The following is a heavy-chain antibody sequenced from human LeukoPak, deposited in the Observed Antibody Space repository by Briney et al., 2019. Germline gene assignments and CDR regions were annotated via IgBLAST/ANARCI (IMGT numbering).Heavy chain of an antibody. J-gene: IGHJ4*02. CDR2: IIPIFGTA. D-gene: IGHD2-2*02. V-gene: IGHV1-69*05. CDR1: GYTFTSYG. CDR3: ASPGGCSSTSCYTGPFDY. Sequence: SAKVSCKASGYTFTSYGISWVRQAPGQGLEWMGGIIPIFGTANYAQKFQGRVTITTDESTSTAYMELSSLRSEDTAVYYCASPGGCSSTSCYTGPFDYWGQGTLVTVSS.